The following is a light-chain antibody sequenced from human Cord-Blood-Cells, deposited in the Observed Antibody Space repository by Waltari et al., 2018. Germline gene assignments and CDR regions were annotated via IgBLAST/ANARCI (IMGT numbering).Light chain of an antibody. Sequence: DIVLTQSPGTLSLSPGERATLSCRASQSVSSSYLAWHQQQPGQAPRLLIYGASSRATVIPDRFSGSASGTDFTLTISRLEPEDFAVYYCQQYGSSRTFGQGTKVEIK. J-gene: IGKJ1*01. V-gene: IGKV3-20*01. CDR3: QQYGSSRT. CDR1: QSVSSSY. CDR2: GAS.